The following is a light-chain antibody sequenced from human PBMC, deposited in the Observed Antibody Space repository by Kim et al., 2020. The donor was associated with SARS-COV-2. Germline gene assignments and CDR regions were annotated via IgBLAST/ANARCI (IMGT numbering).Light chain of an antibody. CDR2: RNN. CDR3: AAWDRSLNGWV. Sequence: QAGLTQPPSVSKGLRQTATLTCTGNSNNVGNQGAAWLQQHQGHPPKLLSYRNNNRPSGISERLSASRSGNTASLTITGLQPEDEADYYCAAWDRSLNGWVFGGGTQLTVL. J-gene: IGLJ3*02. V-gene: IGLV10-54*01. CDR1: SNNVGNQG.